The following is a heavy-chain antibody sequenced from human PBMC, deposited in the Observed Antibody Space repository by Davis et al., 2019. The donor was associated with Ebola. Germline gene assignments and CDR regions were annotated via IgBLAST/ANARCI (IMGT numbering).Heavy chain of an antibody. V-gene: IGHV3-73*01. D-gene: IGHD1-26*01. CDR1: GFPFSGSA. Sequence: GEFLKTLRAAPGFPFSGSALHWVRQASGKGLAWVGRIRRKANSYAIAYAASGKGRFTISRDDSKNTAYLQMTSLKTKDTAVYYCSRSGPDNWGQGTLVTVSS. CDR2: IRRKANSYAI. CDR3: SRSGPDN. J-gene: IGHJ4*02.